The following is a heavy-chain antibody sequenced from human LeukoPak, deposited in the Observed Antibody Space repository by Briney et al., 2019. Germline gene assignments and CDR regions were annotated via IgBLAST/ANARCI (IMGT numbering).Heavy chain of an antibody. J-gene: IGHJ5*02. CDR3: ARDQGTSTTAPKRKGRFDP. V-gene: IGHV3-33*08. CDR2: IRYDGSNK. CDR1: GFTFSIYG. Sequence: GGTLRLSCATSGFTFSIYGMHWVRRALGKGLEWEALIRYDGSNKAYAEPVKDRFTNSRDNSKHTLYLQMNSMRDEDTAVYYCARDQGTSTTAPKRKGRFDPWGQGTLVTVSS. D-gene: IGHD1-1*01.